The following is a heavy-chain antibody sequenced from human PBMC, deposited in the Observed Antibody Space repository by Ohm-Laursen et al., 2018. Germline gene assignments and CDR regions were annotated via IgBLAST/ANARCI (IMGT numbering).Heavy chain of an antibody. Sequence: SLRLSCTAFGFTFSSYKMNWVRQAPGKGLEWVSYISSSGSTIYYADSVKGRFTISRDNAKNSLYLQMNSLRAEDTAVYYCARVLDYYDSSGYYYVGGMDVWGQGTTVTVSS. V-gene: IGHV3-48*03. CDR2: ISSSGSTI. D-gene: IGHD3-22*01. CDR3: ARVLDYYDSSGYYYVGGMDV. J-gene: IGHJ6*02. CDR1: GFTFSSYK.